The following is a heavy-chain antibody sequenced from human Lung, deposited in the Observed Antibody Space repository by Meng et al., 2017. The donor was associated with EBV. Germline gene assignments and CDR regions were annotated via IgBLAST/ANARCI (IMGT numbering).Heavy chain of an antibody. V-gene: IGHV1-2*06. Sequence: GQLVQSGAGVKKPGASVKVSCKASGYTFTGYYMHWVRQAPGQGLEWMGRINPNSGGTNYAQKFQGRVTMTRDTSISTAYMELSRLRSDDTAVYYCAHQAVAGTRGWFDPWGQGTLVTVSS. CDR3: AHQAVAGTRGWFDP. D-gene: IGHD6-19*01. CDR2: INPNSGGT. J-gene: IGHJ5*02. CDR1: GYTFTGYY.